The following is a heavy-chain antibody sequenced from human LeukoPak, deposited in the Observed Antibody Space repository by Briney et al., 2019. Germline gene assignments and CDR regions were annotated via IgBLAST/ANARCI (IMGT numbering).Heavy chain of an antibody. J-gene: IGHJ4*02. CDR2: ISGSGGST. D-gene: IGHD3-3*01. CDR3: ARDSNSYACYDFWSGYPTTYYFDY. V-gene: IGHV3-23*01. CDR1: GFTFSSYA. Sequence: PGGSLRLSCAASGFTFSSYAMSWVRQAPGKGLEWVSAISGSGGSTYYADSVKGRFTISRDNAKNSLYLQMNSLRAEDTAVYYCARDSNSYACYDFWSGYPTTYYFDYWGQGTLVTVSS.